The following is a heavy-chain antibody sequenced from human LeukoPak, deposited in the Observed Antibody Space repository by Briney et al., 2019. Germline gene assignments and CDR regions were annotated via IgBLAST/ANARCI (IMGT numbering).Heavy chain of an antibody. CDR3: ARSGKWELILFDY. CDR1: GFTFSSYS. CDR2: ISSSSSTI. J-gene: IGHJ4*02. D-gene: IGHD1-26*01. Sequence: GGSLRLSCAASGFTFSSYSMNWVRQAPGKGLEWVSYISSSSSTIYYADSVKGRFTISRDNAKNSLYLQRNSLRAEDTAVYYCARSGKWELILFDYWGQGTLVTVSS. V-gene: IGHV3-48*01.